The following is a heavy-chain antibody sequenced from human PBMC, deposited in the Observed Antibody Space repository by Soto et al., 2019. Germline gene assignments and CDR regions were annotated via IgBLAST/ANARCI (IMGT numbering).Heavy chain of an antibody. D-gene: IGHD1-26*01. J-gene: IGHJ3*02. V-gene: IGHV4-39*01. CDR2: IKYSGTT. CDR3: ARHGITGSYYDAFHI. CDR1: GGSISGSRCH. Sequence: SEPLSLTWSVSGGSISGSRCHWGRIRQPPGKGLEWTAGIKYSGTTFYNPSLKRRVTLSVDTSKNQFALKLSSVTAAETAVYYCARHGITGSYYDAFHIWGQGTMVSVSS.